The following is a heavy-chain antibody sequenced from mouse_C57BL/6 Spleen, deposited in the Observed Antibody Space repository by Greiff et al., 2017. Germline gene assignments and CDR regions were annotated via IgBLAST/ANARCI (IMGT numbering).Heavy chain of an antibody. CDR3: ARRYSNYVGAMDY. J-gene: IGHJ4*01. CDR1: GYTFTSYW. V-gene: IGHV1-55*01. D-gene: IGHD2-5*01. Sequence: QVQLQQPGAELVKPGASVKLSCKASGYTFTSYWITWVKQRPGQGLEWIGDIYPGSGSTNYNEKFKSKATLTVDTSSSTAYMQLSSLTSEDSAVYYCARRYSNYVGAMDYWGQGTSGTVSS. CDR2: IYPGSGST.